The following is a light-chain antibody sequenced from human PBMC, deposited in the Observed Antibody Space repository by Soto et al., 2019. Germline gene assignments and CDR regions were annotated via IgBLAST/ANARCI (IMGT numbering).Light chain of an antibody. J-gene: IGKJ1*01. V-gene: IGKV1-5*03. CDR3: QQYDSFSWT. CDR2: KAF. Sequence: DIQMNQSPSSLSASVGDRVTITCRASQSISSWLAWYQQKPGKAPKLLIYKAFSLESGVPSRVSGSGSGTEFTLTISSLQPDDSATYYCQQYDSFSWTFGQGTKVEMK. CDR1: QSISSW.